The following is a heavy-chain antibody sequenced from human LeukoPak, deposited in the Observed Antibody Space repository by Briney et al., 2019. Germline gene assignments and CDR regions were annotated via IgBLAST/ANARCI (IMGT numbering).Heavy chain of an antibody. CDR3: VRDMNTVTTCYLHH. D-gene: IGHD4-17*01. CDR2: ISRRSRHK. CDR1: GFTFSSYS. J-gene: IGHJ1*01. V-gene: IGHV3-21*01. Sequence: GGSLRLSCAASGFTFSSYSMNWVRQAPGKGLEWVSSISRRSRHKYYADSVKGRFSISRDDADNSLFLQMNGLRVEDTAVYYCVRDMNTVTTCYLHHWGQGTLVTVSS.